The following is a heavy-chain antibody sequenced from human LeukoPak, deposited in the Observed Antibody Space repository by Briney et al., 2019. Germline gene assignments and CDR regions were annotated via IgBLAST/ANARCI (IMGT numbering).Heavy chain of an antibody. D-gene: IGHD6-13*01. CDR2: ISNFGDII. V-gene: IGHV3-48*03. J-gene: IGHJ6*03. CDR3: AKDAAPALGTVYMDV. CDR1: GFTFSNYE. Sequence: GGSLRLSCAASGFTFSNYEMNWVRQAPGKGLEWISHISNFGDIIHYADSVEGRFTISRDNDKNSIYLQMNSLRAEDTAVYYCAKDAAPALGTVYMDVWGKGTTVTISS.